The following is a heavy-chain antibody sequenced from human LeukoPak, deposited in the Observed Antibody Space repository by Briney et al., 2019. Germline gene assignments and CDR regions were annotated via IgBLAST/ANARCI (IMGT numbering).Heavy chain of an antibody. D-gene: IGHD1-26*01. CDR3: ARKIAPGGTGLGCLDA. V-gene: IGHV1-18*01. J-gene: IGHJ5*02. CDR2: ISGYNGNT. CDR1: GDRLNTFG. Sequence: ASVKVSCKASGDRLNTFGISWVRQVPGQGLEWMGWISGYNGNTKYAQKLLDRVTLTTDTPSNTAYMELRSLRSDDTAVYYCARKIAPGGTGLGCLDAWGQGTLALVAS.